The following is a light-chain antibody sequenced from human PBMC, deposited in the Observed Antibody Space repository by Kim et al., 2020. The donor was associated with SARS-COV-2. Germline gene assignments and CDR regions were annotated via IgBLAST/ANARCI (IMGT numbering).Light chain of an antibody. CDR3: SSYTSSSTLEV. Sequence: QSALTQPASVSGSPGPSLTISCTGTSSDVGGYNYVSWYQQHPGKAPKLMIYDVSNRPSGVSNRFSGSKSGNTASLTISGLQAEDEVDYYCSSYTSSSTLEVFGTGTKVTVL. CDR1: SSDVGGYNY. J-gene: IGLJ1*01. CDR2: DVS. V-gene: IGLV2-14*03.